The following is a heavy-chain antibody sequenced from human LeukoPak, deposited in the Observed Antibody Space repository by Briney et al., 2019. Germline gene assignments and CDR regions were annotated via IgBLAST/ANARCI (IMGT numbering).Heavy chain of an antibody. CDR1: GGSISSGDYY. J-gene: IGHJ3*02. D-gene: IGHD2-2*02. CDR3: AREVDIVVVPAAIRLGVLDAFDI. V-gene: IGHV4-30-4*08. CDR2: IYYSGST. Sequence: PSQTLSLTCTVSGGSISSGDYYWGWIRQPPGKGLEWIGYIYYSGSTYYNPSLKSRVTISVATSKNQFSQKLSSVTAADTAVYYCAREVDIVVVPAAIRLGVLDAFDIWGQGTMVTVSS.